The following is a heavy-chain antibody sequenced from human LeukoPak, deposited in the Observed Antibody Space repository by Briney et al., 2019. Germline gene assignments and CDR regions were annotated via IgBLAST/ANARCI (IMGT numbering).Heavy chain of an antibody. Sequence: GGSLRLSCAASGFTFSSYSMNWVRQAPGKGLEWVSSISSSSSYIYYADSVKGRFTISRDNAKNSLYLQMNSLRAEDTAVYYCARDRSSXDYVXXSYRXXNDYWGRGTLVTVSS. J-gene: IGHJ4*02. CDR1: GFTFSSYS. CDR3: ARDRSSXDYVXXSYRXXNDY. V-gene: IGHV3-21*01. D-gene: IGHD3-16*02. CDR2: ISSSSSYI.